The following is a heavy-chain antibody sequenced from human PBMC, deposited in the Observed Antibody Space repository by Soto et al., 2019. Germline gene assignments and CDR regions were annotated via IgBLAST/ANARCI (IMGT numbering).Heavy chain of an antibody. CDR3: ARGDYGDFLGYFDL. CDR2: INPNSGGT. Sequence: QVQLVQSGAEVKKPGASVKVSCKASGYTFTGCYMHWVRQAPGQGLEWMGWINPNSGGTNYAQKFQGWLTKTRDTSISTAYMELSRLRSDDTAVYYCARGDYGDFLGYFDLWGRGTLVTVSS. V-gene: IGHV1-2*04. J-gene: IGHJ2*01. CDR1: GYTFTGCY. D-gene: IGHD4-17*01.